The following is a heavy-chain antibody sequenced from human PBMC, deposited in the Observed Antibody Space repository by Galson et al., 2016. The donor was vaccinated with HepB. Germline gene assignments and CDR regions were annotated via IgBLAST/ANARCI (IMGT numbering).Heavy chain of an antibody. CDR2: ISGSGGCA. V-gene: IGHV3-23*01. J-gene: IGHJ4*02. D-gene: IGHD2-21*02. CDR1: GFTFSTFA. Sequence: SLRLSCAASGFTFSTFAMSWVRQAPGKGLEWVSSISGSGGCAYYADSVKGRFTISRDNSKNTVFLQMNSLRADDSAVYKCVKHNDFDRNYFDDWGQGTRVTVSS. CDR3: VKHNDFDRNYFDD.